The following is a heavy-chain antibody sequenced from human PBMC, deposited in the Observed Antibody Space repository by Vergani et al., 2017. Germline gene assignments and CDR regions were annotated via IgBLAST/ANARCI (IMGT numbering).Heavy chain of an antibody. D-gene: IGHD2-15*01. CDR3: ARDAVVVVAATLNYYYGMDV. CDR2: ISSSSSYI. V-gene: IGHV3-21*01. Sequence: EVQLVESGGGLVKPGGSLRLSCAASGFTFSSYSMNWVRQAPGKGLEWVSSISSSSSYIYYADSVKGRFTISRDNAKNSLYLQMNSLRAEDTAVYYCARDAVVVVAATLNYYYGMDVWGQGP. J-gene: IGHJ6*02. CDR1: GFTFSSYS.